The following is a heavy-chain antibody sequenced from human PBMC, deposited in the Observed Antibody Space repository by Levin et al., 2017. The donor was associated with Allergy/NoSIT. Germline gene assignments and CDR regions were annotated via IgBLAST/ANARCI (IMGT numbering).Heavy chain of an antibody. Sequence: GGSLRLSFAASGFTFDDYAMHWVRQAPGKGLEWVSGISWNSGSIGYADSVKGRFTISRENAKNSLYLQMNSLRAEDTALYYCAKDGIHSRGFDMWGQGTMVTVSS. J-gene: IGHJ3*02. CDR3: AKDGIHSRGFDM. V-gene: IGHV3-9*01. CDR2: ISWNSGSI. CDR1: GFTFDDYA.